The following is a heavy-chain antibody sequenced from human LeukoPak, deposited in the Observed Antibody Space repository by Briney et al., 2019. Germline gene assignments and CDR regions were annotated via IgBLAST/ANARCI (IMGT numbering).Heavy chain of an antibody. CDR3: ARDLAPYCSGGRCSTFDS. J-gene: IGHJ4*02. Sequence: GGSLRLSCAASGFSFSTSWTHWFRQGPGRGLVWVSRITSDGRTTIYADSVKGRFSISRDNSKNTLFLQMNSLRAEDTAVYYCARDLAPYCSGGRCSTFDSWGQGTLVTVSS. V-gene: IGHV3-74*01. CDR1: GFSFSTSW. D-gene: IGHD2-15*01. CDR2: ITSDGRTT.